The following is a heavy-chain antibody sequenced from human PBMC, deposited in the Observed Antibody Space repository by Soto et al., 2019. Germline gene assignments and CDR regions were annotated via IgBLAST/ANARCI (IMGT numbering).Heavy chain of an antibody. D-gene: IGHD4-17*01. V-gene: IGHV4-59*01. CDR1: GGSISNYY. CDR2: IYYSGST. CDR3: ARGHGAYVGDAFDI. J-gene: IGHJ3*02. Sequence: QVQLQESGPGLVKPSETLSLTCTVSGGSISNYYWSWIRQPPGKGLEWIGYIYYSGSTNYNPSLKSRVTXXVXTXXNQFSLKLSSVTAADTAVFYCARGHGAYVGDAFDIWGQGTMVTVSS.